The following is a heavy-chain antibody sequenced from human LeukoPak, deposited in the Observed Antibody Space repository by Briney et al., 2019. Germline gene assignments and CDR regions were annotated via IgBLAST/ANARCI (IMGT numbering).Heavy chain of an antibody. CDR3: VRHGSGDGSGSYYYYYYGMDV. Sequence: SETLSLTCTVSGGSISSSSYYWGWIRQPPGKGLEWIGSIYYSGSTYYNPSLKSRVTISVDTSKNQFSLKLSSVTAADTAVYYCVRHGSGDGSGSYYYYYYGMDVWGQGTTVTVSS. CDR1: GGSISSSSYY. CDR2: IYYSGST. D-gene: IGHD3-10*01. J-gene: IGHJ6*02. V-gene: IGHV4-39*01.